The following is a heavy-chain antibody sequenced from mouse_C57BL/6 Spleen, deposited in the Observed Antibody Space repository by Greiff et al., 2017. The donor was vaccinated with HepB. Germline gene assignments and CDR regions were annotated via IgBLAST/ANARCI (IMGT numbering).Heavy chain of an antibody. D-gene: IGHD3-1*01. Sequence: EVKLMEFGGSLVQPGGSMKLSCVASGFTFSNYWMNWVRQSPEKGLEWVAQIRLKSDNYATHYAESVKGRFTISRDDSKSSVYLQMNNLRAEDTGIYYCTGRRVHFDYWGQGTTLTVSS. J-gene: IGHJ2*01. CDR1: GFTFSNYW. CDR2: IRLKSDNYAT. CDR3: TGRRVHFDY. V-gene: IGHV6-3*01.